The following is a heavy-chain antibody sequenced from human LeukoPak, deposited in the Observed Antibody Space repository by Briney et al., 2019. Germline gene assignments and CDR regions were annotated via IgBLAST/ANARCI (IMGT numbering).Heavy chain of an antibody. J-gene: IGHJ4*02. Sequence: PSETLSLTCAVYGGSFSGYNWSWIRQPPGKGLEWIGEINHSGSTNYNPSLKSRVTISVDTSKNQFSLKLSSVTAADTAVYYCARGPYKSGYSYGPALRFFDYWGQGTLVTVSS. CDR2: INHSGST. D-gene: IGHD5-18*01. CDR1: GGSFSGYN. V-gene: IGHV4-34*01. CDR3: ARGPYKSGYSYGPALRFFDY.